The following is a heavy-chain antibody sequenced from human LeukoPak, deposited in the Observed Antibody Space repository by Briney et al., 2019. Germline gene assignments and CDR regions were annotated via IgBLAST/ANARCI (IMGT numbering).Heavy chain of an antibody. V-gene: IGHV5-51*01. CDR2: IYPGDSDA. CDR1: GYKFIDHW. D-gene: IGHD1-1*01. CDR3: ARLVTPGVTRWFDP. Sequence: GESLKISCKTSGYKFIDHWIGWVRQMPGKGREWMAIIYPGDSDARYSPSFQGQVTISADKSITTAYLQWSSLKASDTATYYCARLVTPGVTRWFDPWGQGTPVTVSS. J-gene: IGHJ5*02.